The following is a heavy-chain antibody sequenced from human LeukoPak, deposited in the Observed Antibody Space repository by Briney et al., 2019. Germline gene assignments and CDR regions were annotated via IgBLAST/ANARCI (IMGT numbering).Heavy chain of an antibody. CDR2: IHYSGST. V-gene: IGHV4-59*01. J-gene: IGHJ2*01. Sequence: PSETLSLTCTVSGGSIGSNYWSWIRQPPGKGLEWIGYIHYSGSTNYDPSLKSRVTISLGTSKNQFSLKLSSVTAADTAVYYCAARRDGYNNWYFDLWGRGTLVTVSS. D-gene: IGHD5-24*01. CDR1: GGSIGSNY. CDR3: AARRDGYNNWYFDL.